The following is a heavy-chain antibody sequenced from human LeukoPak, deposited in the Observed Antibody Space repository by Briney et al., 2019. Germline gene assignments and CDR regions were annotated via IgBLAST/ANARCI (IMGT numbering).Heavy chain of an antibody. V-gene: IGHV3-48*04. CDR3: ARDVRFPDYYGSGSYNWFDP. Sequence: GGSLRLSCAAFGFTFSSYSMNWVRQAPGKGLEWVSYISSSSSTIYYADSVKGRFTISRDNAKNSLYLQMNSLRAEDTAVYYCARDVRFPDYYGSGSYNWFDPWGQGTLVTVSS. CDR1: GFTFSSYS. D-gene: IGHD3-10*01. CDR2: ISSSSSTI. J-gene: IGHJ5*02.